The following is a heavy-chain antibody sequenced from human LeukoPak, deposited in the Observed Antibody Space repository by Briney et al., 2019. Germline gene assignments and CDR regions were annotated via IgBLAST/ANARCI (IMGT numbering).Heavy chain of an antibody. V-gene: IGHV3-30*18. CDR1: GFTVNSYG. Sequence: GGSLRLSCAASGFTVNSYGMHWVSQAPGKGLESVAVISYDGPNKYYADSVKGRFTISRDDSKSTLYLQMNSLRPEDTAVYYCAKEKLPSGYSFLTDYWGQGTLVTVSS. J-gene: IGHJ4*02. CDR3: AKEKLPSGYSFLTDY. CDR2: ISYDGPNK. D-gene: IGHD5-18*01.